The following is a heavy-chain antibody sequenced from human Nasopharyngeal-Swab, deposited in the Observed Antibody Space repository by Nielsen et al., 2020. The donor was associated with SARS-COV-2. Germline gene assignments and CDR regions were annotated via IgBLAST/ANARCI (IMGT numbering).Heavy chain of an antibody. Sequence: GSLRLSCAASGFTFSSYAMSWVRQAPGKGLEWVSAISGSGGSTYYADSVKGRFTISRDNSKSTLYLQMNSLRAEDTAVYYCAKGRYFDWYLDYWGQGTLVTVSS. D-gene: IGHD3-9*01. V-gene: IGHV3-23*01. CDR3: AKGRYFDWYLDY. CDR1: GFTFSSYA. CDR2: ISGSGGST. J-gene: IGHJ4*02.